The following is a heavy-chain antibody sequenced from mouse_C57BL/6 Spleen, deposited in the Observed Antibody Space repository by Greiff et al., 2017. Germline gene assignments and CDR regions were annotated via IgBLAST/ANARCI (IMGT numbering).Heavy chain of an antibody. CDR3: ARARNYGGYFDV. J-gene: IGHJ1*03. Sequence: QVQLKQSGPELVKPGASVKISCKASGYAFSSSWMNWVKQRPGKGLEWIGRIYPGDGDTNYNGKFKGKATLTADKSSSTAYMQLSSLTSEDSAVYFCARARNYGGYFDVWGTGTTVTVSS. V-gene: IGHV1-82*01. D-gene: IGHD2-1*01. CDR1: GYAFSSSW. CDR2: IYPGDGDT.